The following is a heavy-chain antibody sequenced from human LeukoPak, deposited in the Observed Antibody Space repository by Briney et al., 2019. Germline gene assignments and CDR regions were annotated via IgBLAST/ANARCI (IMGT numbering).Heavy chain of an antibody. D-gene: IGHD3-3*01. CDR1: GFTFSSYE. CDR3: ARDRPVTIFGSLLYYGMDV. J-gene: IGHJ6*02. CDR2: ITSSGSTI. V-gene: IGHV3-48*03. Sequence: GGSLRLSCAASGFTFSSYEMNWVRQAPGKGLEWVSYITSSGSTIYYADSVKGRFTISRDNAKNSLYLQMNSLRAEDTAVYYCARDRPVTIFGSLLYYGMDVWGQGTTVTVSS.